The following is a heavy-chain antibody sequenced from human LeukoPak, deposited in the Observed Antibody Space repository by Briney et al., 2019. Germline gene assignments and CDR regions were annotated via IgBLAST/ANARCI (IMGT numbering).Heavy chain of an antibody. CDR2: INPSGGST. CDR1: GYTFTSYY. V-gene: IGHV1-46*01. D-gene: IGHD3-10*01. CDR3: ARDFNGSGSYYGEVDY. Sequence: ASVKVSXKASGYTFTSYYMHWVRQAPGQGLEWMGIINPSGGSTSYAQKFQGRVTMTRDTSTSTVYMELSSLRSEDTAVYYCARDFNGSGSYYGEVDYWGQGTLVTVSS. J-gene: IGHJ4*02.